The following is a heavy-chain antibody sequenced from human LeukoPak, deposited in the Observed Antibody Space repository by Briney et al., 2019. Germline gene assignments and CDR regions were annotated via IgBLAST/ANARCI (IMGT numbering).Heavy chain of an antibody. CDR3: AKDPWDY. CDR1: GFTFGSYG. CDR2: ISYDGSNK. Sequence: GRSLRLSCAASGFTFGSYGMHWVRQAPGKGLEWVAVISYDGSNKYYADSVKGRFTISRDNSKNTLYLQMNSLRAEDTAVYYCAKDPWDYWGQGTLVTVSS. J-gene: IGHJ4*02. V-gene: IGHV3-30*18.